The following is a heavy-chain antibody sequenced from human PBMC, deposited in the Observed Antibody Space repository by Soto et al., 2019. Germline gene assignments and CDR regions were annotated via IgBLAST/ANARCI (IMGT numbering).Heavy chain of an antibody. Sequence: EVQLVVSGGGLVQPGGSLRLSCSASGFTFSSYDMHWVRQGPGKGLEWVSAIGTAGDTNYAGPVKGRFTISRENAKNSLYLQMNSLRAGDTAIYFCARAIGPTLFDYWGQGTLVTVSS. J-gene: IGHJ4*02. CDR2: IGTAGDT. V-gene: IGHV3-13*04. CDR1: GFTFSSYD. D-gene: IGHD3-22*01. CDR3: ARAIGPTLFDY.